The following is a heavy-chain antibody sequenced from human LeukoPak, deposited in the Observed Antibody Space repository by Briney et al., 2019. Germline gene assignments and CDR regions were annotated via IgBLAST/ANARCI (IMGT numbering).Heavy chain of an antibody. CDR3: ARDPFWSGHDRSMDV. J-gene: IGHJ6*03. Sequence: TSETLSLTCTVSGGSISSYYWSWIRQPPGKGLEWIGYIYYSGSTNYNPSLKSRVTISVDTSKNQFSLKLSSVTAADTAVYYCARDPFWSGHDRSMDVWGKGTTVTVSS. V-gene: IGHV4-59*01. D-gene: IGHD3-3*01. CDR1: GGSISSYY. CDR2: IYYSGST.